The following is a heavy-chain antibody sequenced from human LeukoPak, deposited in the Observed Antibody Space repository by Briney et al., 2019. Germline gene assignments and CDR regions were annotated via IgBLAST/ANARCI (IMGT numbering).Heavy chain of an antibody. Sequence: ASVKVSCKASGYTFTGYYMHWVRQAPGQGLEWMGWINPNSGGTNYAQEFQGRVTMTRNTSISTAYMELSRLRSDDTAVYYCKIDYYDSSGYFRELDYWGQGTLVTVSS. J-gene: IGHJ4*02. CDR1: GYTFTGYY. V-gene: IGHV1-2*02. CDR3: KIDYYDSSGYFRELDY. D-gene: IGHD3-22*01. CDR2: INPNSGGT.